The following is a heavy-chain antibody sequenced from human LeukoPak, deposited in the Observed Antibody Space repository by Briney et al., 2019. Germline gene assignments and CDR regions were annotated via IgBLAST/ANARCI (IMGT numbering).Heavy chain of an antibody. V-gene: IGHV4-4*07. Sequence: PSETLSLTCTVSGGSISSYYWSWVRQPAGKGLEWIGRIYTTGSTNYNPSLKSRVTMSVDTSKNRFSLNLRSVTAADTAFYYCARIGHQNLDYWGQGTLVTVSS. D-gene: IGHD1-14*01. CDR1: GGSISSYY. J-gene: IGHJ4*02. CDR3: ARIGHQNLDY. CDR2: IYTTGST.